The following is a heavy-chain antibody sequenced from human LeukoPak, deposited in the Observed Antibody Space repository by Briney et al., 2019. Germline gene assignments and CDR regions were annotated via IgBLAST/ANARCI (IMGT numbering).Heavy chain of an antibody. V-gene: IGHV1-8*03. Sequence: ASVKVSCKASGYTFTSYDINWVRQATGQGLEWMGWTNPNSGYTGYAQKFQGRVTITRNTSIRTVYMELSSLRSEDTVVYYCARVAGSIDYWGQGTLVTVSS. CDR2: TNPNSGYT. D-gene: IGHD6-19*01. CDR1: GYTFTSYD. CDR3: ARVAGSIDY. J-gene: IGHJ4*02.